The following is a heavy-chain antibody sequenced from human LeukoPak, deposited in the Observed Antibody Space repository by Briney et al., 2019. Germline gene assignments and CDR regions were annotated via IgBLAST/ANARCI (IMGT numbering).Heavy chain of an antibody. V-gene: IGHV3-23*01. CDR1: ALTFSSYA. CDR3: ARSFSSRFSSPRRPYYCDY. D-gene: IGHD6-13*01. J-gene: IGHJ4*02. Sequence: GGSLRPSCGPSALTFSSYAMTCVRQAPGKGLEWVSATIATVGYTYYRDSVKGRPTLSRDNSKNTLYLEMNSLKVEDTAIYYCARSFSSRFSSPRRPYYCDYWGEGTLVTVSS. CDR2: TIATVGYT.